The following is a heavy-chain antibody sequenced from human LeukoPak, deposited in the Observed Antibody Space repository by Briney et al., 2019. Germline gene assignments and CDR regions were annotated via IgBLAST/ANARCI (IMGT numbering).Heavy chain of an antibody. CDR1: GGSISSSSYY. J-gene: IGHJ4*02. CDR2: IYYSGST. CDR3: ARQAEYYDYVWGSYRYSDY. Sequence: PSETLSLTCTVSGGSISSSSYYWGWIRQPPGKGLEWIGSIYYSGSTYYNPSLKSRVTISVDTSKNQFSLKLSSVTAADTAVYYCARQAEYYDYVWGSYRYSDYWGQGTLVTVSS. V-gene: IGHV4-39*01. D-gene: IGHD3-16*02.